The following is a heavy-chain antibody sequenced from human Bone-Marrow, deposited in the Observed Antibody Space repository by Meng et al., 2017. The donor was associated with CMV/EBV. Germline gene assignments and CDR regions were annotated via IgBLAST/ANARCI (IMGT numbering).Heavy chain of an antibody. CDR1: GFTFSSYE. D-gene: IGHD3-3*01. CDR2: ISSSGSTI. J-gene: IGHJ4*02. CDR3: AKDHAEITIFGVVIIWYFDY. V-gene: IGHV3-48*03. Sequence: GESLKISCAASGFTFSSYEMNWVRQAPGKGLEWVSYISSSGSTIYYADSVKGRFTISRDNAKNSLYLQMNSLRAEDTAVYYCAKDHAEITIFGVVIIWYFDYWGQGTLVAVSS.